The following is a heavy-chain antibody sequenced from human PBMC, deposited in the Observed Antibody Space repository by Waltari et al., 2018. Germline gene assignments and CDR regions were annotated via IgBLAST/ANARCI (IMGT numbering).Heavy chain of an antibody. V-gene: IGHV1-8*02. CDR2: VNPNSGNT. CDR3: ARLKYMVRGVMNLDY. J-gene: IGHJ4*02. CDR1: GGTFSSYA. Sequence: QVQLVQSGAEVKKPGSSVKVSCKASGGTFSSYAISWVRQAPGQGLEWMGGVNPNSGNTGYAQKFQGRVTMTRNTSISTAYMELSSLRSEDTAVYYCARLKYMVRGVMNLDYWGQGTLVTVSS. D-gene: IGHD3-10*01.